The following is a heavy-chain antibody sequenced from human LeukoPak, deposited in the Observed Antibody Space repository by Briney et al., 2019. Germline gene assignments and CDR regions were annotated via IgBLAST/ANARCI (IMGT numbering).Heavy chain of an antibody. CDR3: ASGPGYGDYYYMDV. D-gene: IGHD4-17*01. CDR1: GGSFSGYY. Sequence: SETLSLTCAVYGGSFSGYYWSWIRQPPGKGLEWIGEINHSGSTNYNPSLKSRVTISVDTSKNQFSLKLSSVTAADTAVYYCASGPGYGDYYYMDVWGKGTTVTISS. V-gene: IGHV4-34*01. J-gene: IGHJ6*03. CDR2: INHSGST.